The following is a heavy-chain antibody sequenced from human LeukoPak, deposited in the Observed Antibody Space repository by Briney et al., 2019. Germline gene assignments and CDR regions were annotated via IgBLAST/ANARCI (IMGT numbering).Heavy chain of an antibody. J-gene: IGHJ4*02. V-gene: IGHV3-48*01. CDR2: ISSSSTI. CDR1: GFTFSSYS. D-gene: IGHD4-17*01. CDR3: ARERDGDYVGY. Sequence: GGSLRLSCAASGFTFSSYSMNWVRQAPGKGLEWVSYISSSSTIYYADSVKGRFTISRDNAKNSLYLQMNSLSAEDTAVYYCARERDGDYVGYWGQGTLVTVSS.